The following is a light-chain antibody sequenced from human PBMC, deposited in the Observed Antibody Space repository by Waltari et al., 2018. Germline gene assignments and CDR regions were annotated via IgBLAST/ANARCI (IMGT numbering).Light chain of an antibody. CDR3: SSFAGGKYV. J-gene: IGLJ1*01. Sequence: QSALTQPPSASGSPGQSVTISCTGTSADVGGYNYVSWYQQHPGKAPKLLIYGVSKRPSGVPDRFSCSKSGNTASLTVSGLQAEDEADYYCSSFAGGKYVFGTGTRIAV. CDR2: GVS. V-gene: IGLV2-8*01. CDR1: SADVGGYNY.